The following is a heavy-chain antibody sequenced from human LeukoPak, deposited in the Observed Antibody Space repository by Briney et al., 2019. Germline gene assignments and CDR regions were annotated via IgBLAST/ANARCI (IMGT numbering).Heavy chain of an antibody. J-gene: IGHJ4*02. V-gene: IGHV4-59*01. CDR1: GGSISSYY. D-gene: IGHD3-10*01. CDR2: IYYSGST. CDR3: ARGSGSYGFDY. Sequence: SETLSLTCTVSGGSISSYYWNWIRQPPGKGLGWIGYIYYSGSTNYNPSLKSRVTISVDTSKNQFSLKLSSVTAADTAVYYCARGSGSYGFDYWGQGTLVTVSS.